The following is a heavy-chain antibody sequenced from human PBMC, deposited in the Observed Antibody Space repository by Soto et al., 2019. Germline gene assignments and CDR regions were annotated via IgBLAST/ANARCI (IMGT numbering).Heavy chain of an antibody. V-gene: IGHV3-23*01. D-gene: IGHD3-10*01. CDR2: ISGSGGST. J-gene: IGHJ4*02. CDR3: AKVPAASITMVRGVIDY. CDR1: GFTFSSYA. Sequence: EVQLLESGGGLVQPGGSLRLSCAASGFTFSSYAMSWVRQAPGKGLEWVSAISGSGGSTYYADAVKGRFTISGDNSKNTLYLQMNSLRAEDTAVYYCAKVPAASITMVRGVIDYWGQGTLVTGSS.